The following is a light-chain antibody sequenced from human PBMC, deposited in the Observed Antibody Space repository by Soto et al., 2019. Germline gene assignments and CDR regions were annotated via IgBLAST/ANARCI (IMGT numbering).Light chain of an antibody. Sequence: SALTQPASVSGSPGQSITISCTGTSSDVGDYKYVSWYQQHPDKAPKLLIYVNSNRASGVSIRFSASKSGNTASLTISGLQAEDEADYYCSSYTSSDTPYVFGTGTKVTVL. CDR3: SSYTSSDTPYV. CDR1: SSDVGDYKY. J-gene: IGLJ1*01. V-gene: IGLV2-14*01. CDR2: VNS.